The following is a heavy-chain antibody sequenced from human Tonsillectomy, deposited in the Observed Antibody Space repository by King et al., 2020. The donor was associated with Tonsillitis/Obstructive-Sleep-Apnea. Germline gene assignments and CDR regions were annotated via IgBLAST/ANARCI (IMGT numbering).Heavy chain of an antibody. V-gene: IGHV4-59*08. CDR2: IYYSGST. J-gene: IGHJ4*02. Sequence: VQLQESGPGLVKPSETLSLTCTVSGGSISSYYWSWIRQPPGKGLERIGYIYYSGSTNYNPSLKSRVTISVDTSKNQFSLKLSSVTAADTAVYYCARQYSSGWYYFDYWGQGTLVTVSS. D-gene: IGHD6-19*01. CDR3: ARQYSSGWYYFDY. CDR1: GGSISSYY.